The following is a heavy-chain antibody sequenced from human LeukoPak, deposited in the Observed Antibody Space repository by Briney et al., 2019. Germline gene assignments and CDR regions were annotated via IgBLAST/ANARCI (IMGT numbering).Heavy chain of an antibody. CDR3: TTEPYSCSYYSYYYYMDV. CDR1: GFTFSDAW. J-gene: IGHJ6*03. V-gene: IGHV3-15*01. D-gene: IGHD6-6*01. CDR2: IKSKTDGGTT. Sequence: GGSLRLSCAASGFTFSDAWMSWVRQAPGKGLEWVGRIKSKTDGGTTDYAAPVKGRFTISRDDSKNTLYLQMNSLKTEDTAVYYCTTEPYSCSYYSYYYYMDVWGKGTTVTVSS.